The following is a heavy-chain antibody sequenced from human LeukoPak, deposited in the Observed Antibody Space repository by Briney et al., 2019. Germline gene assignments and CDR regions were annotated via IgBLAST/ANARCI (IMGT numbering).Heavy chain of an antibody. D-gene: IGHD3-10*02. V-gene: IGHV7-4-1*02. Sequence: ASVKVSCKGSGYTFTRYAINWVRQAPGQRLEWMGWINTDTGKPTYAQGFLGRFVFSLDPSVNTAYLQISSLKTEDTAVYFCARDPIGTTARDPMGNTMFFDSWGQGTLVTVSS. CDR2: INTDTGKP. CDR1: GYTFTRYA. J-gene: IGHJ4*02. CDR3: ARDPIGTTARDPMGNTMFFDS.